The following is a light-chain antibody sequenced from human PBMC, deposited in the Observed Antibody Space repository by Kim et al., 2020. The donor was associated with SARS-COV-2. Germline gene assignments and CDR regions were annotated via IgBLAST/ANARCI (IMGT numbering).Light chain of an antibody. CDR1: SLRSYY. CDR2: GKN. Sequence: SSELTQDPAVSVALGQTVRITCQGDSLRSYYATWYQQKPGQAPIVVIYGKNNRPSGIPDRFSGSSSGDTASLTITGTQAGDEADYYCSSRDSTGDHVVFGGGTQLTVL. V-gene: IGLV3-19*01. CDR3: SSRDSTGDHVV. J-gene: IGLJ3*02.